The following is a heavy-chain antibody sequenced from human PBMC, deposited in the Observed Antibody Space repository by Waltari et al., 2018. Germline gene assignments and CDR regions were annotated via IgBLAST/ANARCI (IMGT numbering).Heavy chain of an antibody. V-gene: IGHV3-30-3*01. Sequence: QVQLVESGGGVVQPGRSLRLSCAASGFAFNSYAIPWVRQAPGKGLEWVAVISFDGYNQNYADSVRGRFTISKDSSRRTVYLQMNSLRPDDTAVYYCARVGYCSSTGCYTSGAFDYWGQGTPVIVSS. CDR3: ARVGYCSSTGCYTSGAFDY. J-gene: IGHJ4*02. D-gene: IGHD2-2*02. CDR1: GFAFNSYA. CDR2: ISFDGYNQ.